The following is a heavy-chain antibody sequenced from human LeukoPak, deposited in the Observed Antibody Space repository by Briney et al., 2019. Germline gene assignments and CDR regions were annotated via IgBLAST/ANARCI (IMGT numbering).Heavy chain of an antibody. CDR1: SYSISSGFY. V-gene: IGHV4-38-2*02. Sequence: SETLSLTCTVSSYSISSGFYWGWIRQPPGEGLEWIGSIHHSGSTYYSPSLKSRLTISVDTSKNQFSLMLTSVTAADTAVYYCARDPRFSPFDYWGQGTLVTVSS. CDR2: IHHSGST. J-gene: IGHJ4*02. CDR3: ARDPRFSPFDY.